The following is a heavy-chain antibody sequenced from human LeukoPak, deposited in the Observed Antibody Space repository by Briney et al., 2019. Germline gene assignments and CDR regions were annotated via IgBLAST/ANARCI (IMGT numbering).Heavy chain of an antibody. CDR2: VYTGGST. CDR1: GFTVSSNY. J-gene: IGHJ4*02. CDR3: ARGLAAAGLYFDY. V-gene: IGHV3-53*01. Sequence: GGSLRLSCAASGFTVSSNYMTWVRQAPGKGLEWVSVVYTGGSTYSADSVKGRFTISRDNSKNTLYLQMNSLRAEDTAVYYCARGLAAAGLYFDYWGQGTLVTVST. D-gene: IGHD6-13*01.